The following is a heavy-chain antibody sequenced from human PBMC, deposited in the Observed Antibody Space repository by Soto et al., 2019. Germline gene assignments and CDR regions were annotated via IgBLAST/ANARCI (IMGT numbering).Heavy chain of an antibody. CDR3: TTEVAAAGTYYYYYYMDV. CDR2: IKSKTDGGTT. Sequence: PGGSLRLSCAASGFTFSNAWMSWVRQAPWKGLEWVGRIKSKTDGGTTDYAAPVKGRFTISRDDSKNTLYLQMNSLKTEDTAVYYCTTEVAAAGTYYYYYYMDVWGKGTTVTVSS. D-gene: IGHD6-13*01. CDR1: GFTFSNAW. J-gene: IGHJ6*03. V-gene: IGHV3-15*01.